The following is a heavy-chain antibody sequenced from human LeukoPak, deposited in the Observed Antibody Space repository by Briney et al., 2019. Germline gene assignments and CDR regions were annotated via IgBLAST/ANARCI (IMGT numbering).Heavy chain of an antibody. D-gene: IGHD6-19*01. CDR2: ISAYNGNT. Sequence: GASVKVSCKASGYTFTSYGISWVRQAPGQGLEWMGWISAYNGNTNYAQKLQGRVTMTTDTSTSTAYMELRSLRSDDTAVYYCARVPRSSSGWYTEDAFDIWGQGTMVTVSS. J-gene: IGHJ3*02. CDR1: GYTFTSYG. V-gene: IGHV1-18*01. CDR3: ARVPRSSSGWYTEDAFDI.